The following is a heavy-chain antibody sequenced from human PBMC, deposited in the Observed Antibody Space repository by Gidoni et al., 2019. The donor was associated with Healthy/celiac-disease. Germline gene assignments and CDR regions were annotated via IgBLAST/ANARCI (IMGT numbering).Heavy chain of an antibody. CDR2: IIPIFGTA. D-gene: IGHD6-13*01. Sequence: QVQLVQSGAEVKKPGSSAKVSCKASGGTCSSYAISWVRQAPGQGLEWMGGIIPIFGTANYAQKFQGRVTITADKSTSTAYMELSSLRSEDTAVYYCARVDGYSSQEAFDIWGQGTMVTVSS. CDR1: GGTCSSYA. J-gene: IGHJ3*02. V-gene: IGHV1-69*06. CDR3: ARVDGYSSQEAFDI.